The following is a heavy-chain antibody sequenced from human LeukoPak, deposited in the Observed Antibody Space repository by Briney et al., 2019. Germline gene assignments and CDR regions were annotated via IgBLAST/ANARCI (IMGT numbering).Heavy chain of an antibody. V-gene: IGHV3-53*01. CDR2: IYSGGST. CDR3: ARDGPWIQLWLPSRGYFDY. D-gene: IGHD5-18*01. CDR1: GFTVSSNY. Sequence: PGGSLRLSCAASGFTVSSNYMSWVRQAPGKGLEWVSVIYSGGSTYYADSVKGRFTISRDNSKNTLYLQMNSLRAEDTAVYYCARDGPWIQLWLPSRGYFDYWGQGTLVTVSS. J-gene: IGHJ4*02.